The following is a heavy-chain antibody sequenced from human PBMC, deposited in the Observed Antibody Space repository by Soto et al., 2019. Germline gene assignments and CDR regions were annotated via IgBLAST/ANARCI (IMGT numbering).Heavy chain of an antibody. CDR2: ISSSSSTI. CDR3: ARDMVTPGAPQLIYNWFDP. CDR1: GFTFSSYS. J-gene: IGHJ5*02. V-gene: IGHV3-48*01. D-gene: IGHD5-18*01. Sequence: GGSLRLSCSASGFTFSSYSMNWVRQAQGKGLEWVSYISSSSSTIYYADSVKGRFTISRDNAKNSLYLQMNSLRAEDTAVYYSARDMVTPGAPQLIYNWFDPWGQGTLVTVSS.